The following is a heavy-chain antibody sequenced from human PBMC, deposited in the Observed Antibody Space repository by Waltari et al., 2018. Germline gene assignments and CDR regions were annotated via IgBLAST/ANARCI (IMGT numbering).Heavy chain of an antibody. CDR2: IKDDGTGT. Sequence: EVQLVESGGGLVQPGGSLRLSCAASGFTFSIYWMHWVRQAPGKGLVWVSRIKDDGTGTGYADSVKGRFAISRDNAQNTLFLQMNSLRAEDTAVYYCVRDRDTSMANWGQGTLVTVSS. CDR3: VRDRDTSMAN. D-gene: IGHD5-18*01. V-gene: IGHV3-74*01. J-gene: IGHJ4*02. CDR1: GFTFSIYW.